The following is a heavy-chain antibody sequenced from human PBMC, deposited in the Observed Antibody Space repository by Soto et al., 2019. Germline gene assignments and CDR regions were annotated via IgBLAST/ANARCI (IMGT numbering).Heavy chain of an antibody. CDR1: GGTFRSYA. V-gene: IGHV1-69*01. CDR3: ARSVSNDFWSGDSTRGGGSGYYGMDV. D-gene: IGHD3-3*01. CDR2: IIPIFGTA. J-gene: IGHJ6*02. Sequence: QVQLVQSGAEVKKPGSSVKVSCKASGGTFRSYAISWVRPAPGQGLEWMGGIIPIFGTANYAQKFQGRVTITADESTRTASMAVRSLRSEDRAVYYSARSVSNDFWSGDSTRGGGSGYYGMDVWGQGTTVTVSS.